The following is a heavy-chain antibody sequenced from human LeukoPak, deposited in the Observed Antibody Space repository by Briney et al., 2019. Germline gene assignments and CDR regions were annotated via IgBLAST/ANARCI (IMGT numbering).Heavy chain of an antibody. V-gene: IGHV3-21*01. Sequence: GGSLRLSCAASGFTFSSYSMNWVRQAPGKGLEWVSSISSSSSYIYYADSVKGRFTVSRDNAKNSLYLQMNSLRAEDTAVYYCASKPSCSGGSCYGDYWGQGTLVTVSS. J-gene: IGHJ4*02. CDR3: ASKPSCSGGSCYGDY. D-gene: IGHD2-15*01. CDR1: GFTFSSYS. CDR2: ISSSSSYI.